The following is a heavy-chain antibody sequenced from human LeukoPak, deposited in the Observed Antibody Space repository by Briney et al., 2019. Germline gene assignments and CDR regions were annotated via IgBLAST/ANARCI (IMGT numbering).Heavy chain of an antibody. D-gene: IGHD5-24*01. J-gene: IGHJ4*02. CDR1: GFTFSTYA. CDR2: IGIDSGNT. V-gene: IGHV3-48*01. CDR3: ARDYKYAFDN. Sequence: GGSLRLSCAASGFTFSTYAMSWVRQAPGKGLEWISYIGIDSGNTNYADSVKGRFTISGDKAKNSLYLQMNSLRVEDTAVYYCARDYKYAFDNWGQGTLVTVSS.